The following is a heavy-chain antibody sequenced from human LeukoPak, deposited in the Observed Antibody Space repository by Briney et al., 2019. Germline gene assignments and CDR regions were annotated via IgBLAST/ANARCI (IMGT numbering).Heavy chain of an antibody. J-gene: IGHJ6*03. Sequence: GGSLRLSCEASGFLFSKSAMTWVRQAPGKGLMWVSGIADNGATYYADSVKGRFIISRDNSKNMVFLQMDSLRAEDTALYYCAKVGVELHYYYYMDVWGRGTTVTVSS. V-gene: IGHV3-23*01. D-gene: IGHD3-3*01. CDR3: AKVGVELHYYYYMDV. CDR2: IADNGAT. CDR1: GFLFSKSA.